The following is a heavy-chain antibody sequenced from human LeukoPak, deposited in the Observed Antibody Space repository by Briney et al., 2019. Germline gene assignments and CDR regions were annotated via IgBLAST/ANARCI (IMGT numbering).Heavy chain of an antibody. J-gene: IGHJ4*02. CDR2: ISGSGGST. CDR3: AKGGGRLWDYYDSSFFDY. CDR1: GFTFSSYA. D-gene: IGHD3-22*01. V-gene: IGHV3-23*01. Sequence: PGGSLRLSCAASGFTFSSYAMSWVRQAPGKGLEWVSAISGSGGSTYYADSVKGRFTISRDNSKNTLYLQMNSLRAEDTAVYYCAKGGGRLWDYYDSSFFDYWGQGTLVTVSS.